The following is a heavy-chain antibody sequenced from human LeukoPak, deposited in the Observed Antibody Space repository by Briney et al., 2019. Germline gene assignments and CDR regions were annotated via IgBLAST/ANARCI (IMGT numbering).Heavy chain of an antibody. D-gene: IGHD3-9*01. Sequence: GGSLRLSCAASGFTFDDYAMHWGRQAPGKGLEGGSGISWNSGSIGYADSVKGRFTISRDNAKNSLYLQMNSLRAEDTAFYYCTKDLAYDILTGHDAFDIWGQGTMVTVSS. CDR1: GFTFDDYA. V-gene: IGHV3-9*01. CDR2: ISWNSGSI. J-gene: IGHJ3*02. CDR3: TKDLAYDILTGHDAFDI.